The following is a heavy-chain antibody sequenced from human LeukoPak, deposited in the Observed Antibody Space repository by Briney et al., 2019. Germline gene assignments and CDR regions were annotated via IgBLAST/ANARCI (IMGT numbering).Heavy chain of an antibody. Sequence: SETLSLTYTVSGGSISSYYWSWIRQPPGKGLEWIGYIYYSGSTNYNPSLKSRVTISVDTSKNQFSLKLTSVTAADTAVYYCARPCLTGYYFYGMDVWGQGTTVTVSS. V-gene: IGHV4-59*01. D-gene: IGHD7-27*01. CDR1: GGSISSYY. CDR2: IYYSGST. CDR3: ARPCLTGYYFYGMDV. J-gene: IGHJ6*02.